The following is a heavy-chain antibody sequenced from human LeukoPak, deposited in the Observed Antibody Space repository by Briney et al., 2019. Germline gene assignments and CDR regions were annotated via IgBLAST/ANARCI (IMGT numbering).Heavy chain of an antibody. CDR1: GFTFRDPW. D-gene: IGHD3-22*01. V-gene: IGHV3-7*03. Sequence: GGSLRLSCAASGFTFRDPWMTWVRQAPGKGLEWLANIRDDGKEKFYADSVKGRFTISKDNRRNILYLQMSNLRPEDTAVYYCVRASYYDSTGYVKDNFDYWGQGTLVTVSS. CDR3: VRASYYDSTGYVKDNFDY. J-gene: IGHJ4*02. CDR2: IRDDGKEK.